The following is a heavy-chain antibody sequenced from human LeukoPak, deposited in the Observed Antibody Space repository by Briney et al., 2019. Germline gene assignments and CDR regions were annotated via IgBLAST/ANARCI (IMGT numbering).Heavy chain of an antibody. CDR2: INSNRGAT. V-gene: IGHV3-74*01. Sequence: GSLRPPCVSPGSTLAYNWMDGVRQDPGQGLVWGSSINSNRGATNYAGSVKGRFTISRDTAKNTVYLQMTSLRVEDTAMYYCARSRDGAFDIWGQGTMVTVSS. J-gene: IGHJ3*02. D-gene: IGHD5-24*01. CDR3: ARSRDGAFDI. CDR1: GSTLAYNW.